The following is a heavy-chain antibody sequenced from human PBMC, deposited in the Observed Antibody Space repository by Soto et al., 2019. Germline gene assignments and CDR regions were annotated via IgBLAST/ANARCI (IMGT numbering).Heavy chain of an antibody. CDR1: GGSITYYY. CDR2: VYYNGGT. J-gene: IGHJ4*02. CDR3: ARGGYYVWGGSRATEYYFDY. D-gene: IGHD3-16*01. Sequence: SETLSLTCTVSGGSITYYYWSWIRQPPGKGLEWIGYVYYNGGTNYNPSLKSRVTMSVDMSKNQFSLKLSSVTAADTALYYCARGGYYVWGGSRATEYYFDYWGQGTLVTVSS. V-gene: IGHV4-59*01.